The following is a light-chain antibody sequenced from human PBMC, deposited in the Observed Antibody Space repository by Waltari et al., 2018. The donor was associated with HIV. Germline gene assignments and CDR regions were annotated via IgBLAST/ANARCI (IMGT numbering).Light chain of an antibody. V-gene: IGLV2-14*03. J-gene: IGLJ3*02. CDR3: SSYTSSISLV. CDR1: NNAVGTYNY. CDR2: DVT. Sequence: QSALTQPSSVSGSPGQSITISCTGTNNAVGTYNYVPWYQQHPGKAPKLMIYDVTDRPSGVSDRFSGSKSGNTASLTISGLQAEDEADYYCSSYTSSISLVFGGGTKVTVL.